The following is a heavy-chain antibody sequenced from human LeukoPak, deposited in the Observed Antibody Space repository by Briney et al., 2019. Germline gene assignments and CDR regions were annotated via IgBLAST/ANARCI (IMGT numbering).Heavy chain of an antibody. V-gene: IGHV5-51*01. D-gene: IGHD3-10*01. Sequence: GESLKISCKGSGYSFANYWIAWVRQMPGKGLEWMGIIYPGDSDTRYSPSFKGQVTISADKSISTAYLQWSSLKASDTAMYYCARERGFGELATSDPWGQGTLVTVSS. J-gene: IGHJ5*02. CDR2: IYPGDSDT. CDR1: GYSFANYW. CDR3: ARERGFGELATSDP.